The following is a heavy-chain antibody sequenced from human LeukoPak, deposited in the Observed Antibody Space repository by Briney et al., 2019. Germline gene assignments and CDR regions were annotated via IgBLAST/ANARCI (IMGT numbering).Heavy chain of an antibody. D-gene: IGHD3-16*02. V-gene: IGHV1-18*01. CDR3: ARDGLRLGELSPTPDY. J-gene: IGHJ4*02. CDR1: GYTFTSYG. CDR2: ISAYNGNT. Sequence: ASEKVSCKASGYTFTSYGISWVRQAPGQGLEWMGWISAYNGNTNYAQKLQGRVTMTTDTSTSTAYMELRSLRSDDTAVYYCARDGLRLGELSPTPDYWGQGTLVTVSS.